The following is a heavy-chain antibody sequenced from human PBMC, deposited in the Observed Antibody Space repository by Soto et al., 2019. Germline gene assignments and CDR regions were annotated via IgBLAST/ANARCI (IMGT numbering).Heavy chain of an antibody. Sequence: QVQLQESGPGLVKPSETLSLTCTVSGGSISSYYWSWIRQPPGKGLEWIGYIYYSGSTNYNPSLTSRVTISVDTPRNHFSLKLTSVTAADTAVYYCARDNGYSYGYHLAHWGQGTLVTVSS. CDR1: GGSISSYY. CDR3: ARDNGYSYGYHLAH. J-gene: IGHJ4*02. V-gene: IGHV4-59*01. D-gene: IGHD5-18*01. CDR2: IYYSGST.